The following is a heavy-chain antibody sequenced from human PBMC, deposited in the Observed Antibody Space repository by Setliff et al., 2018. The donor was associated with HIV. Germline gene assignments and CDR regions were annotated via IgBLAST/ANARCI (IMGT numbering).Heavy chain of an antibody. CDR3: ARLRGLTIFGVPEGPFDY. CDR1: GYTFTNYG. CDR2: ISAYNGKT. D-gene: IGHD3-3*01. J-gene: IGHJ4*02. Sequence: SVKVSCKTSGYTFTNYGISWVRQAPGQGLEWMGWISAYNGKTNYGQKFRGRVTMTRDTSTTTDYMELRSLRSDDTAVYYCARLRGLTIFGVPEGPFDYWGQGTLVTVSS. V-gene: IGHV1-18*01.